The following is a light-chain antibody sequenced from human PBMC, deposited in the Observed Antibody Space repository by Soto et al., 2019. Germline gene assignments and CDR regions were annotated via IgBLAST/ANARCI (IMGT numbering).Light chain of an antibody. V-gene: IGKV3-15*01. CDR1: QTVSSN. CDR2: GAS. Sequence: EIILTQSPDTLSLSPGERATLSCRASQTVSSNYLAWCQQRPGQAPRLLIYGASNRATGVSARFSGSGSGTAFTLTISSMQSEDFAVYYCQQYHYWWTCGQGTKVDIK. CDR3: QQYHYWWT. J-gene: IGKJ1*01.